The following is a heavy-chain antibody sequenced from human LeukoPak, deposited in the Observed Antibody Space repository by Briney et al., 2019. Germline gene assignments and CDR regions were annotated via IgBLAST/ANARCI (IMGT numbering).Heavy chain of an antibody. V-gene: IGHV4-30-4*01. Sequence: SETLSLTCTVSGGSISSGDYYWSWIRQPPGKGLEWIAYVYYSGSTYYNPSLKSRVTMSADTSKNQLSLKLSSVTAADTAVYYCARPYYYDSRIDPWGQGNLVTVSS. CDR3: ARPYYYDSRIDP. J-gene: IGHJ5*02. CDR1: GGSISSGDYY. D-gene: IGHD3-22*01. CDR2: VYYSGST.